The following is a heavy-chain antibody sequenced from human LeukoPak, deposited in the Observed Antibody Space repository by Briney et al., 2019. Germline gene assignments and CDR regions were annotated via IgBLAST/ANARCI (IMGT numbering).Heavy chain of an antibody. V-gene: IGHV4-59*06. CDR1: GDSISSYY. Sequence: SETLFLTCTVSGDSISSYYWSWTRQHPEKVLEWIGYIYYSGSTYYNPSLKSRVTISVDTSKNQFSLKLSSVTAADTAVYYCARDRGVVMGYVDYWGQGNLVTVSS. J-gene: IGHJ4*02. D-gene: IGHD3-3*01. CDR2: IYYSGST. CDR3: ARDRGVVMGYVDY.